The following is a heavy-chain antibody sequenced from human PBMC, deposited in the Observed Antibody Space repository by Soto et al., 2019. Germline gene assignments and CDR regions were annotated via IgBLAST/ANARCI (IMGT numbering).Heavy chain of an antibody. CDR2: INTYNGNR. Sequence: QVKLVQSGGEVRKPGASVKVSCKASGYSFSSYGMHWLRQAPGQGLEWMGWINTYNGNRNFAPRFEDRIIMTTATSLNTVYLELRSLKFDDTAIYYCARDRLRGYDSSGFYSWGQGTLVTVSS. CDR1: GYSFSSYG. V-gene: IGHV1-18*01. J-gene: IGHJ4*02. D-gene: IGHD3-22*01. CDR3: ARDRLRGYDSSGFYS.